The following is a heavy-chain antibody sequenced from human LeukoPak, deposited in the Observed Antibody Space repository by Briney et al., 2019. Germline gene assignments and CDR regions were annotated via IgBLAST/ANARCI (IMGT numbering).Heavy chain of an antibody. CDR1: GYTFTGYY. V-gene: IGHV1-2*02. CDR2: INPNSGGT. J-gene: IGHJ3*02. CDR3: ARVRGGEYYDFWSGPNDAFDI. D-gene: IGHD3-3*01. Sequence: ASVKVSCKASGYTFTGYYMHWVRQAPGQGLEWMGWINPNSGGTNYAQKFQGRVTITRDTPISTAYMELSSLRSEDTAVYYCARVRGGEYYDFWSGPNDAFDIWGQGTMVTVSS.